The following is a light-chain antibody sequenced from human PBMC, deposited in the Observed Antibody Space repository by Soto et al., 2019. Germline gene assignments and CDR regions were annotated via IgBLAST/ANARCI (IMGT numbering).Light chain of an antibody. V-gene: IGKV3-15*01. CDR1: QSVRSN. Sequence: EVVMTQSPATLSVSPGERATLSCRASQSVRSNLAWYQQKPGQAPRLLIYGASTRATGIPARFSGSGSGTEFTLPISSLQSEDFAVYYCQQYHNWPPITFGQGTRLEIK. CDR3: QQYHNWPPIT. J-gene: IGKJ5*01. CDR2: GAS.